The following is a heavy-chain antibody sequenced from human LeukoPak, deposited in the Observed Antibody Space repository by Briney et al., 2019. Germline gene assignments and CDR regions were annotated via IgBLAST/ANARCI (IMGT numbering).Heavy chain of an antibody. Sequence: SVKVSCKASGGTFSSYAVSWVRQAPGQGLEWMGGIIPIFGTANYAQKFQGRVTITADESTSTAYMELSSLRSEDTAVYYCARSRDGYNYVAFDYWGQGTLVTVSS. D-gene: IGHD5-24*01. CDR2: IIPIFGTA. J-gene: IGHJ4*02. CDR3: ARSRDGYNYVAFDY. V-gene: IGHV1-69*01. CDR1: GGTFSSYA.